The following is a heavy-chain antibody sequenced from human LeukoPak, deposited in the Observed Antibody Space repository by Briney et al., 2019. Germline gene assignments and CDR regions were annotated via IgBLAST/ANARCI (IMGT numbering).Heavy chain of an antibody. CDR3: ARQLHPTGYYYYGIDL. D-gene: IGHD1-1*01. V-gene: IGHV3-48*03. CDR2: ISHSGSTI. Sequence: PGGSLRLSCAASGVIFSGYEMSWLRQAPGKGLEWIADISHSGSTIYYAASVKGRFSISRDNAKNSLSLQMNSLRVEDTAVYYCARQLHPTGYYYYGIDLWGKGTAVTVSS. J-gene: IGHJ6*04. CDR1: GVIFSGYE.